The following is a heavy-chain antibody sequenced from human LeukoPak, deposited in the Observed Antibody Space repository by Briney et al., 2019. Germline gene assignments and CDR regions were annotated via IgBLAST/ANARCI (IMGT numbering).Heavy chain of an antibody. CDR1: GGSISGYY. D-gene: IGHD3-16*01. CDR3: ARFGVDYDMGV. Sequence: SETLSLTCTVSGGSISGYYWTWVRQPPGKGLEWIGQIHYSGGADYNPSLKSRITISVDTSKNQMSLKLTSVTAADTAIYYCARFGVDYDMGVWGQGTTVTVSS. CDR2: IHYSGGA. V-gene: IGHV4-59*01. J-gene: IGHJ6*02.